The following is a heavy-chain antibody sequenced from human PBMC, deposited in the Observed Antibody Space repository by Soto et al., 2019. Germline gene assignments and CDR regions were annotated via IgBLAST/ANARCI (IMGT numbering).Heavy chain of an antibody. CDR2: IYYSGST. V-gene: IGHV4-59*01. D-gene: IGHD2-15*01. Sequence: TSETLSLTCTVSGGSLSSYYWSWIRPPPGKGLEWIGYIYYSGSTNYNPSLKSRVTISVDTSKNQFSLKLSSVTAADTAVYYCASGGRSYCSGGSCYDLFDYWGQGTLVTVSS. CDR3: ASGGRSYCSGGSCYDLFDY. CDR1: GGSLSSYY. J-gene: IGHJ4*02.